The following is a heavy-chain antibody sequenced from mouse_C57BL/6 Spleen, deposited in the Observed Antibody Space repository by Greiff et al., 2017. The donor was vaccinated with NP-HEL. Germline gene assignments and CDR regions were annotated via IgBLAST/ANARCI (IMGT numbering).Heavy chain of an antibody. Sequence: VQLQQSGPELVKPGASVKISCKASGYAFSSSWMNWVKQRPGKGLEWIGRIYPGDGDTNYNGKFKGKATLTADKSSSTAYLQLSSLTSEDSAVYFCARGCYGRGYFDVWGTGTTVTVSS. J-gene: IGHJ1*03. CDR3: ARGCYGRGYFDV. V-gene: IGHV1-82*01. CDR2: IYPGDGDT. D-gene: IGHD1-1*01. CDR1: GYAFSSSW.